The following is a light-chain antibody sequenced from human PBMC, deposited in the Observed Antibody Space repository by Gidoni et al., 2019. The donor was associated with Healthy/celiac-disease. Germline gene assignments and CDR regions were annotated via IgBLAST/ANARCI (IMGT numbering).Light chain of an antibody. CDR2: EVS. J-gene: IGLJ2*01. CDR1: SSDVGSYNR. Sequence: QSALTQPPSVFGSPGQSVTISCTGTSSDVGSYNRVSWYQQPPGTAPKLMIYEVSNQPSGVPDRFSGSKSGNTASLTISGLQAEDEADYYCSSYTSSSTVVFGGGTKLTVL. CDR3: SSYTSSSTVV. V-gene: IGLV2-18*02.